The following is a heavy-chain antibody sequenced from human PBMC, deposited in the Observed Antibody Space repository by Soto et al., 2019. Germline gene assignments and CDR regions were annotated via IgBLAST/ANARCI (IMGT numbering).Heavy chain of an antibody. CDR3: ARNCSTTSCQIWGFDY. J-gene: IGHJ4*02. Sequence: HVQLQQWGAGLLKPSETLSLTCAVYGGSFSGYYWSWIRQPPGKGLEWIGEINHSGSTNYSPSLTSRVTISVDTSKNQFSLKLSSVTAADTAVYYCARNCSTTSCQIWGFDYWGQGTLVTVSS. CDR1: GGSFSGYY. D-gene: IGHD2-2*01. V-gene: IGHV4-34*01. CDR2: INHSGST.